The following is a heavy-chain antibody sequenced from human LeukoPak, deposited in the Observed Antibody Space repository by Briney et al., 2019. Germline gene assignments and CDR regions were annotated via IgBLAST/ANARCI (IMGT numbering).Heavy chain of an antibody. D-gene: IGHD3-9*01. CDR1: GFTFSSYA. J-gene: IGHJ3*02. CDR2: ISGSGGST. CDR3: AKTTHYDILTGGAFDI. V-gene: IGHV3-23*01. Sequence: GGSLRLSCAASGFTFSSYAMSWVRQAPGKGLEWVSAISGSGGSTYYADSVKGRFTIPRDNSKNTLYLQMNSLRAEDTAVYYCAKTTHYDILTGGAFDIWGQGTMVTVSS.